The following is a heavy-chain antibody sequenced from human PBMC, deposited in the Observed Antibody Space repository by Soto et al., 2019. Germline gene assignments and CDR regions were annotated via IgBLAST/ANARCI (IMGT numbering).Heavy chain of an antibody. D-gene: IGHD1-1*01. CDR1: GYTFTSYY. Sequence: KVSCKASGYTFTSYYMHWVRQAPGQGLEWMGIINPSGGSTSYAQKFQGRVTMTRDTSTSTVYMELSSLRSEDTAVYYCARDSGGAPWNRYYFDYWGQGTLVTVSS. V-gene: IGHV1-46*03. J-gene: IGHJ4*02. CDR2: INPSGGST. CDR3: ARDSGGAPWNRYYFDY.